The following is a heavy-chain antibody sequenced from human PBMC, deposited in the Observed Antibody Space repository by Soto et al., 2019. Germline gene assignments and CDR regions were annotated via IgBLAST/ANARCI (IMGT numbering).Heavy chain of an antibody. CDR3: QAHDKFLQISIV. CDR1: GGTFNNYV. CDR2: IIPPFDTP. V-gene: IGHV1-69*13. Sequence: SVKVSCKASGGTFNNYVFTWVRQAPGQGLEWMGGIIPPFDTPYSVQKFVGRVTMTADESSGTVYMELSSLTSEDTAVYFCQAHDKFLQISIVRGPRTTVTVSS. D-gene: IGHD1-1*01. J-gene: IGHJ6*02.